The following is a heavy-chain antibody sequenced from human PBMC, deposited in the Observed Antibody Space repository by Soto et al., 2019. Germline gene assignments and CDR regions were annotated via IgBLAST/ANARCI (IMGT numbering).Heavy chain of an antibody. CDR2: ISTYNGNT. Sequence: QVQLVQSGDEVKKPGASVKVSCKASGYTFTRYGISWVRQAPGQGLEWMGWISTYNGNTNYAQKLQGRVTMTTDSSTNTAYMDLRSLTSDDTAVYFCARRLGSYYYGMDVWGQGTTVTVSS. CDR3: ARRLGSYYYGMDV. D-gene: IGHD3-16*01. J-gene: IGHJ6*02. V-gene: IGHV1-18*01. CDR1: GYTFTRYG.